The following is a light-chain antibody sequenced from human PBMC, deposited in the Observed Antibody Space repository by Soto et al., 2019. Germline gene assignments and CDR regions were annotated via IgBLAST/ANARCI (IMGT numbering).Light chain of an antibody. CDR1: QSVLYSSNNKNY. V-gene: IGKV4-1*01. J-gene: IGKJ1*01. CDR3: QQYYSTPWT. Sequence: DIVMTQSPDSLAVSLGERATINCKSSQSVLYSSNNKNYLAWYQQKPGQPPKLLIYWASTRESGVPDRFSGSGSVTDFTLTISILQAEDVAVYYCQQYYSTPWTFGQGSKVEIK. CDR2: WAS.